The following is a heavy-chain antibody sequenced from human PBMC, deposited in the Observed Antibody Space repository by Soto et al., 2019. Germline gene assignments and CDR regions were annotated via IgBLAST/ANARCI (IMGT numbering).Heavy chain of an antibody. CDR3: ARTSGYAFDY. CDR2: ISSNGGST. Sequence: EVQLVESGGGLVQPGGSLKLSLAASGFTFIGYAMHWVRQAPGKGLEYVSVISSNGGSTYYANSVKGRFTISRDNSKNTLYLQMGSLRAEDMAVYYCARTSGYAFDYWGQGTLVTVSS. CDR1: GFTFIGYA. D-gene: IGHD5-12*01. J-gene: IGHJ4*02. V-gene: IGHV3-64*01.